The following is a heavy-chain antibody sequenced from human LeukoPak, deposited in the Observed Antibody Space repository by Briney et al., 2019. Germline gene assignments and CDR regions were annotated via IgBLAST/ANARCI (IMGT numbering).Heavy chain of an antibody. D-gene: IGHD1-26*01. V-gene: IGHV3-15*01. CDR2: IKSKTDGGTT. J-gene: IGHJ4*02. Sequence: GGSLRLSCAASGFTFSNAWMSWVRQAPGKGLEWVGRIKSKTDGGTTDYAAPVKGRFTISRDDSKNTLYLQMNSLKTEDSAVYYCTTAVGATTEDYWGQGTLVTVSS. CDR3: TTAVGATTEDY. CDR1: GFTFSNAW.